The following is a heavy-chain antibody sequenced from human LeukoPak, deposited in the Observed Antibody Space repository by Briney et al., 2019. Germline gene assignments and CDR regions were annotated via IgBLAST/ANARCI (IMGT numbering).Heavy chain of an antibody. CDR3: ARESYCSSTSCYSDYYYYGMDV. D-gene: IGHD2-2*01. Sequence: ASVKVSCKASGYTFTSYGISWVRQAPGQGLEWMGWISAYNGNTNYAQKLQGRVTMTTDTSTSTAYMELRSLRSDDTAVYYCARESYCSSTSCYSDYYYYGMDVWGQGTTVTVSS. CDR1: GYTFTSYG. V-gene: IGHV1-18*01. J-gene: IGHJ6*02. CDR2: ISAYNGNT.